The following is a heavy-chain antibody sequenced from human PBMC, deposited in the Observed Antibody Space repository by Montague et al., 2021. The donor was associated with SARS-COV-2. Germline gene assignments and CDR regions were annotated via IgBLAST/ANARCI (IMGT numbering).Heavy chain of an antibody. CDR1: EFIFRSDW. Sequence: SLSLSCAASEFIFRSDWINWVRQGPGKGLVWVSRIYRDGSRLDYADSVKGRFTISRDNARNTVFLQMNSLRVEDAAVYYCAGASGYPIRGMDVWGQGATVTVSS. CDR2: IYRDGSRL. V-gene: IGHV3-74*01. D-gene: IGHD5-12*01. CDR3: AGASGYPIRGMDV. J-gene: IGHJ6*02.